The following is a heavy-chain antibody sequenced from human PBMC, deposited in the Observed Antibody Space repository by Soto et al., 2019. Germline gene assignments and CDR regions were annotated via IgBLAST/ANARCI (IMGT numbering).Heavy chain of an antibody. CDR1: GASVSSTSYY. CDR2: LHYSGSI. J-gene: IGHJ5*02. V-gene: IGHV4-39*01. Sequence: SETLSLTCSVSGASVSSTSYYWGWIRQPPGMGLQWIGSLHYSGSIDYSPSLKGRVSMSLDTSKNQVSLRLSSVTAADTAVYYCGRHSHMLTNWFDPWGQGTLVTVSS. CDR3: GRHSHMLTNWFDP. D-gene: IGHD3-9*01.